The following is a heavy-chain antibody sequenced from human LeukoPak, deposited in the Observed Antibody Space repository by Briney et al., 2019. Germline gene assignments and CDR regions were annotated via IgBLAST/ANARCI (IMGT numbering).Heavy chain of an antibody. D-gene: IGHD4-11*01. Sequence: PGGSLRLSSASPGLTYSSYSINRVRQPPPKQLDWVSSISSSSGYIYYADSVKGRFTISRDNAKNSLYLQMNSLRAEDTAVYYCARPMTTAYMDVWGKGTTVTVSS. CDR3: ARPMTTAYMDV. CDR2: ISSSSGYI. V-gene: IGHV3-21*01. CDR1: GLTYSSYS. J-gene: IGHJ6*03.